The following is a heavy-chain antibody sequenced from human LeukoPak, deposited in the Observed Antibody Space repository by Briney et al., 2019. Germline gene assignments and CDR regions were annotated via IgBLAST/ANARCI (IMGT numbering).Heavy chain of an antibody. D-gene: IGHD3-22*01. CDR2: IYYSGGT. CDR3: ARAEYYYDSSGYYSDYYGMDV. CDR1: GGSINSYY. J-gene: IGHJ6*02. V-gene: IGHV4-59*01. Sequence: PSETLSLTCTVSGGSINSYYWSWIRQPPGKGLEWIGYIYYSGGTNYNPSLKSRVTISVDTSKNQFSLKLSSVTAADTAVYYCARAEYYYDSSGYYSDYYGMDVWGQGTTVTVSS.